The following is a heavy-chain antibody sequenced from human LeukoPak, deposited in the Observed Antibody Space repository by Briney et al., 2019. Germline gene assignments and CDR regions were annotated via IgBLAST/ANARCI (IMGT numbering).Heavy chain of an antibody. Sequence: GASVKVSCKASGYTFTSYGISWVRQAPGQGLEWMGWISACNGNTNYAQKLQGRVTMTTDTSTSTAYVELRSLRSDDTAVYYCARGLSCSGGSCYSWWFDPWGQGTLVTVSS. V-gene: IGHV1-18*01. CDR1: GYTFTSYG. CDR2: ISACNGNT. CDR3: ARGLSCSGGSCYSWWFDP. J-gene: IGHJ5*02. D-gene: IGHD2-15*01.